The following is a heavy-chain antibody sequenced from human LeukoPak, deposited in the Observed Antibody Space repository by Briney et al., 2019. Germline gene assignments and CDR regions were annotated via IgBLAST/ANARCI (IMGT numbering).Heavy chain of an antibody. CDR1: GFTFSSYA. Sequence: GGSLRLSCAASGFTFSSYAMSWVRQAPGKGLEWVSAISVSAGSTYYANSVKGRFTISRDNSKNTLYLQMNSLRAEDTAVYYCATGSVRYSASWYSQEGDYWGQGTLVTVSS. CDR3: ATGSVRYSASWYSQEGDY. D-gene: IGHD6-13*01. CDR2: ISVSAGST. V-gene: IGHV3-23*01. J-gene: IGHJ4*02.